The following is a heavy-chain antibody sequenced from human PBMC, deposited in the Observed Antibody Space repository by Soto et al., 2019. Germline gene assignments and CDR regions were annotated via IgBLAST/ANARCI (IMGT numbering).Heavy chain of an antibody. V-gene: IGHV1-8*01. J-gene: IGHJ4*02. CDR3: EVTSGY. D-gene: IGHD2-21*02. CDR2: VSPENSNA. CDR1: GYTFTYYD. Sequence: QVQVVQSRAEVQKPGASVKVSCKTSGYTFTYYDINWVRQAPGQGLEYMGWVSPENSNAGYAQQFRGRFSMTTNTIISTADLELTDLRYEDTAVYYCEVTSGYWGQGTMVTVAS.